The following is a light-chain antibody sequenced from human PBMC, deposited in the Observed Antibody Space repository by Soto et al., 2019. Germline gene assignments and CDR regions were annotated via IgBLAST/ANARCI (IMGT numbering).Light chain of an antibody. CDR2: SNK. CDR1: SSNIGSNT. V-gene: IGLV1-44*01. Sequence: QSVLTQPPSASGTPGQRVTISCSGSSSNIGSNTVNWYQQLPGTAPKLLIYSNKQRPSGVPDRFSGSKSGTSASLAISGLQSEDEADYYCAAWDDSLNGSWVFGGGTKVTVL. J-gene: IGLJ3*02. CDR3: AAWDDSLNGSWV.